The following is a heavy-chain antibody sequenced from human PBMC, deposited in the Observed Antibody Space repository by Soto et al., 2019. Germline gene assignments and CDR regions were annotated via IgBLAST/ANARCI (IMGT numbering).Heavy chain of an antibody. D-gene: IGHD3-3*01. Sequence: HTPEEGREWIGEINHSGSTNYNPSLKSRVTISVDTSKNQFSLKLSSVTAADTAVYFCARGVGYYDFWSDSGYYKDVWGKGTRVTVS. CDR3: ARGVGYYDFWSDSGYYKDV. J-gene: IGHJ6*03. V-gene: IGHV4-34*01. CDR2: INHSGST.